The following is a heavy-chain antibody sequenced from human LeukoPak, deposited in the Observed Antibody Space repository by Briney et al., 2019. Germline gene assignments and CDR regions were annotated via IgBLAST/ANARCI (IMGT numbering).Heavy chain of an antibody. CDR2: IIPIFGTA. CDR1: GYTFTGYY. CDR3: ARVCYDSSGYYPLCFQH. V-gene: IGHV1-69*13. D-gene: IGHD3-22*01. Sequence: GASVKVSCKASGYTFTGYYMHWVRQAPGQGLEWMGGIIPIFGTANYAQKFQGRVTITADESTSTAYMELSSLRSEDTAVYYCARVCYDSSGYYPLCFQHWGQGTLVTVSS. J-gene: IGHJ1*01.